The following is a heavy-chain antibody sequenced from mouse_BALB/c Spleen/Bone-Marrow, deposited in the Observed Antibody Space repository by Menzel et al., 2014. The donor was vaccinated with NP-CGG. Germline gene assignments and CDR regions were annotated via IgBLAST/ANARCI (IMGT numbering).Heavy chain of an antibody. CDR3: ARSNWDYSMDY. V-gene: IGHV5-15*02. CDR1: GFTFSDYG. Sequence: EVMLVESGGGLVQPGGSRKLSCAASGFTFSDYGMAWVRQAPGKGPEWIAFISNLAYSIYYADTVTGRFTISRENAKNTLYLEMSSLRSEDTATYYCARSNWDYSMDYWGQGTSVTVPS. J-gene: IGHJ4*01. CDR2: ISNLAYSI. D-gene: IGHD4-1*01.